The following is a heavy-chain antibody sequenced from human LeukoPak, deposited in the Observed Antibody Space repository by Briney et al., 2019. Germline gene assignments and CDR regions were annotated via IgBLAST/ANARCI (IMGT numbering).Heavy chain of an antibody. D-gene: IGHD5-12*01. CDR2: ISYDGSNK. CDR3: ARDLSGPSGL. V-gene: IGHV3-30-3*01. J-gene: IGHJ4*02. Sequence: PGGSLKLSCAASGFTFSGYPIHWVRQAPGKGLEWVAVISYDGSNKYYADSVKGRFTISRDNSKNTLYLQMNSLRAEDTAVYYCARDLSGPSGLWGQGTLVTVSS. CDR1: GFTFSGYP.